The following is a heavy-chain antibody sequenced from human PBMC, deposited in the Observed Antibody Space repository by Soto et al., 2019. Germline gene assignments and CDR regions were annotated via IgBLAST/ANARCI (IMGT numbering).Heavy chain of an antibody. CDR2: ISGNSLYI. J-gene: IGHJ3*02. CDR3: ARGYYYDSSGYYSDAFDI. Sequence: GGSLRLSCSASGFSFGDYYMSWIRQAPGKGLEWLSYISGNSLYITYEDSVKGRFTISRDNAKNTLYLQMNSLRAEDTAVYYCARGYYYDSSGYYSDAFDIWGQGTMVTVSS. D-gene: IGHD3-22*01. V-gene: IGHV3-11*06. CDR1: GFSFGDYY.